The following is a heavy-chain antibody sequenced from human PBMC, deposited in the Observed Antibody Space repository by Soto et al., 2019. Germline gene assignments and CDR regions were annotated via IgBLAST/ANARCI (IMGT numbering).Heavy chain of an antibody. Sequence: ASVKVSCKASGFTFTSSAVQWVRQARGQRLEWIGWIVVGSGNTNYAQKFQERVTITRDMSTSTAYMELSSLRSEDTAVYYCAAAPRYYYDNSGYWFDYWGQGTLVTVSS. CDR2: IVVGSGNT. D-gene: IGHD3-22*01. J-gene: IGHJ4*02. V-gene: IGHV1-58*01. CDR1: GFTFTSSA. CDR3: AAAPRYYYDNSGYWFDY.